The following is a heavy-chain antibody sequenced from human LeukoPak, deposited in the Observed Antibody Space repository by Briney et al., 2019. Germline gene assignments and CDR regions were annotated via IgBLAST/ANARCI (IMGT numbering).Heavy chain of an antibody. CDR3: ARGYCSSTSCYPDAFDI. D-gene: IGHD2-2*01. V-gene: IGHV4-34*01. CDR2: INHSGST. CDR1: GGSFSGYY. J-gene: IGHJ3*02. Sequence: SETLSLTCAVYGGSFSGYYWSWIRQPPGKGLEWIGEINHSGSTNYNPSLKSRVTISVDTSKNQFSLRLRSVTAADTAVYYCARGYCSSTSCYPDAFDIWGQGTMVTVSS.